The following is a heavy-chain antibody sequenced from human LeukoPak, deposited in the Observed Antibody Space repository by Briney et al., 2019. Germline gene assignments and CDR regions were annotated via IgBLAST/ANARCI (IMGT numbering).Heavy chain of an antibody. D-gene: IGHD4-17*01. CDR3: AKKGQGEDYGKPD. CDR2: FSVIAGST. V-gene: IGHV3-23*01. CDR1: GFTFTSYA. J-gene: IGHJ4*02. Sequence: GGSLRLSCAASGFTFTSYAMSWVRQAPGKGLEWVAAFSVIAGSTYYADSVKGRFIISRDNSKNTLYLQMNSLRAEDTAVYYCAKKGQGEDYGKPDWGQGTLVTVSS.